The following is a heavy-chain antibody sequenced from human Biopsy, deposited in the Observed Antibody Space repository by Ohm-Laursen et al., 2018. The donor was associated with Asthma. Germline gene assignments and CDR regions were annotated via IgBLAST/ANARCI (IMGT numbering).Heavy chain of an antibody. Sequence: RSLRLSFAAAGFIFRGSNMFWVRQAPGKGLEWLAAISYDGMCEYYADSVKGRFSISRDDSKSTTDLQMNSLRAEDTAVYYCSRDVDLRSVYWGQGTLVTVSS. J-gene: IGHJ4*02. V-gene: IGHV3-30*03. CDR2: ISYDGMCE. CDR1: GFIFRGSN. CDR3: SRDVDLRSVY. D-gene: IGHD2-15*01.